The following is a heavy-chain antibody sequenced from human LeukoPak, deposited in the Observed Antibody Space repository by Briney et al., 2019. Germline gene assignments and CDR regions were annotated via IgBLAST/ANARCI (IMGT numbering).Heavy chain of an antibody. Sequence: SETLSLTCTVSGGSISSGDYYWKWIRQPPGKGLEWIGYIYYSGSTYYNPSLKSRVTISVDTSKNQFSLKLNSVTAADTAVYYCSRTCGTIDYWGQGTLVTVSS. D-gene: IGHD2-21*01. CDR1: GGSISSGDYY. J-gene: IGHJ4*02. CDR2: IYYSGST. CDR3: SRTCGTIDY. V-gene: IGHV4-30-4*01.